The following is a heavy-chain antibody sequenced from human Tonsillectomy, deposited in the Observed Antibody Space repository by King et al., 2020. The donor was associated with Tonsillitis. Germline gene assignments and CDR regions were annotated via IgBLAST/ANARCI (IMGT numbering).Heavy chain of an antibody. Sequence: HVQLQQWGAGLLKPSESLSLTCAVYGGSFSGYYWNWIRQPPRKGLEWIGEINHSGSTNYNPSLKSRVTISKDTSKNQFSLKLSSVTAADTAVYYCARDAKWFVDYWGQGTLVTVSS. CDR1: GGSFSGYY. CDR3: ARDAKWFVDY. D-gene: IGHD2-8*01. V-gene: IGHV4-34*01. CDR2: INHSGST. J-gene: IGHJ4*02.